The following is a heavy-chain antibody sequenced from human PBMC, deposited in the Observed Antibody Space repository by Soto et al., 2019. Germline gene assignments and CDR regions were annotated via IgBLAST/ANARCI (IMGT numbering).Heavy chain of an antibody. Sequence: ASETLSLTCTVSGGSISSDANFWSWIRQLPGRGLEWIGYISYTGRTYYTPSLNSRLTISLDTSKNLFPLRLSAVTAADTAVYFCARGSFSSSSSWFDPWGQGTLVTVSS. D-gene: IGHD6-6*01. CDR3: ARGSFSSSSSWFDP. J-gene: IGHJ5*02. V-gene: IGHV4-31*03. CDR2: ISYTGRT. CDR1: GGSISSDANF.